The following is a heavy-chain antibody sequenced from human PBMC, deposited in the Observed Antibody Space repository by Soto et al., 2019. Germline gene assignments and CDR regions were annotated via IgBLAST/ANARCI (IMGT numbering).Heavy chain of an antibody. CDR2: ISSSSSTI. V-gene: IGHV3-48*02. Sequence: GGSLRLSCAASGFTFSSYSMNWVRQAPGKGLEWVSYISSSSSTIYYADSVKGRFTISRDNAKNSLYLQMNSLRDEDTAVYYCARDREPIVGATSGDYWGQGTLVTVSS. J-gene: IGHJ4*02. CDR1: GFTFSSYS. CDR3: ARDREPIVGATSGDY. D-gene: IGHD1-26*01.